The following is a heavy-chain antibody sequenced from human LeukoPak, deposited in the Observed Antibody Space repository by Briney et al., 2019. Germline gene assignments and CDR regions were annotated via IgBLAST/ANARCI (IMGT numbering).Heavy chain of an antibody. CDR2: ISWKSGSI. J-gene: IGHJ4*02. Sequence: GRSLRLSCAASGFTFDDYAMHWVRQAPGKGLEWVSGISWKSGSIDYADSVKGRFTISRDNAKNSLYLQMNSLRAEDTALNYCAKDMIITGTRGFDCWGQGTLVTVSS. V-gene: IGHV3-9*01. CDR3: AKDMIITGTRGFDC. CDR1: GFTFDDYA. D-gene: IGHD1-20*01.